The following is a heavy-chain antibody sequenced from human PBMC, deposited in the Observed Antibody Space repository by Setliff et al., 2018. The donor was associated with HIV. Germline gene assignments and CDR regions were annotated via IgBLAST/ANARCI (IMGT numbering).Heavy chain of an antibody. CDR2: ISSYNDNT. D-gene: IGHD2-15*01. J-gene: IGHJ3*02. CDR1: GYSFTNYG. V-gene: IGHV1-18*01. Sequence: SVKVSCKASGYSFTNYGISWVRQAPGQGLEWMGWISSYNDNTNYALNLQGRVTMTTDTSTSTAYMELRSLRSDDTAVYYCARNDVGYCSGGSCYHLFDTFDIWGQVTVVAVSS. CDR3: ARNDVGYCSGGSCYHLFDTFDI.